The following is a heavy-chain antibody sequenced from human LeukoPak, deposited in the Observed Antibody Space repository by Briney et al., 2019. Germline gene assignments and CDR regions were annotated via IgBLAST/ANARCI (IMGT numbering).Heavy chain of an antibody. Sequence: ASVKVSCKASGYTFTGHYMHWVRQAPGQGLEWMGWINPNSGGTDYAQKFTDYAQKFQGRVTMTRDTSISTVYMELSRLRSDDTAVYYCARAGWGVSYHFDYWGQGALVTVSS. CDR3: ARAGWGVSYHFDY. CDR2: INPNSGGTDYAQKFT. J-gene: IGHJ4*02. CDR1: GYTFTGHY. V-gene: IGHV1-2*02. D-gene: IGHD1-26*01.